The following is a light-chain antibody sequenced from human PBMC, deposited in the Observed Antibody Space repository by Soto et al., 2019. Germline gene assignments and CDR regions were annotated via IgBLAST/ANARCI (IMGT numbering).Light chain of an antibody. CDR1: QSISSW. J-gene: IGKJ1*01. Sequence: DIQMTQYPSTLSASVGDRVTITCRASQSISSWLAWYQQKPGKAPKLLIYKASSLESGVPSRFSGSGSGTEFTLTISSLQPDDFATYYCQQYNIYWTFGQGTMVDI. CDR3: QQYNIYWT. CDR2: KAS. V-gene: IGKV1-5*03.